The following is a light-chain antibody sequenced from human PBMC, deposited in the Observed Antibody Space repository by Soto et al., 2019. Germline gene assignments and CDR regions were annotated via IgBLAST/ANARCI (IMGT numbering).Light chain of an antibody. V-gene: IGKV1-5*03. CDR2: KAS. CDR3: QHYNTYPLT. Sequence: DIQMTQSPSTLSASVGDRVTITCRASQRISSWLAWYQHKPGKAPKVLIYKASTLESGDHSRFSGSGTGTEFTLTISSLQPDDFATYFCQHYNTYPLTFGGGTKVEIK. CDR1: QRISSW. J-gene: IGKJ4*01.